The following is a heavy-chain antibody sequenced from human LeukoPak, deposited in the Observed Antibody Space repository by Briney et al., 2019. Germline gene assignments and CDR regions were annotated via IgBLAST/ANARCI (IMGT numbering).Heavy chain of an antibody. CDR3: ARDPTAYYDSSGYYLNTIDY. J-gene: IGHJ4*02. D-gene: IGHD3-22*01. CDR2: IWYDGSKK. CDR1: GFTFSSYG. Sequence: GGSLRLSCAASGFTFSSYGMHWVRQAPGKGLEWVAVIWYDGSKKYYADSVKGRFTISRDNVKNTLYLQMNSLRAEDTAVYYCARDPTAYYDSSGYYLNTIDYWGQGTLVTVSS. V-gene: IGHV3-33*01.